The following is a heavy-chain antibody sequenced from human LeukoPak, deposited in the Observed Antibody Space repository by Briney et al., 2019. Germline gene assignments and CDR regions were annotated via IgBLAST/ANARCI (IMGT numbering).Heavy chain of an antibody. CDR3: AKDQQYYYDSEATDY. CDR1: GFTFSSYG. V-gene: IGHV3-23*01. Sequence: GGSLRLSCAASGFTFSSYGMSWVRQAPGKGLEWVSAISGSGGSTYYADSVKGRFTISRDNSKNTLYLQMNSLRAEDTAVYYCAKDQQYYYDSEATDYWGQGTLVTVSS. D-gene: IGHD3-22*01. CDR2: ISGSGGST. J-gene: IGHJ4*02.